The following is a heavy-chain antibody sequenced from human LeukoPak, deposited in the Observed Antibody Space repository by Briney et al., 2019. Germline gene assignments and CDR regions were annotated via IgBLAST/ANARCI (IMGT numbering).Heavy chain of an antibody. Sequence: GGSLRLSCAASGFTFSSYWMSWVRQAPGKGLEWVSSISSSSSYIYYADSVKGRFTISRDNAKNSLYLQMNSLRAEDTAVYYCARESHGDHTGDYWGQGTLVTVSS. J-gene: IGHJ4*02. CDR1: GFTFSSYW. CDR2: ISSSSSYI. CDR3: ARESHGDHTGDY. D-gene: IGHD4-17*01. V-gene: IGHV3-21*01.